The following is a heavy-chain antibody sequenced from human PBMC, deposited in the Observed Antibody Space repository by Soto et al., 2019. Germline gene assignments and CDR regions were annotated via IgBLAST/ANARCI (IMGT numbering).Heavy chain of an antibody. D-gene: IGHD1-1*01. Sequence: QVQLVQSGAEVKKPGSSVKVSCKASGGTFSTYDICWVRQAPGQGLEWMGGIIPLFGTANYAQKFQGRATILPTESTRKAYMDLRNLRFRNTAWNFWALKEGTKAYKSATGGQEPRVTASS. CDR3: ALKEGTKAYKSAT. CDR2: IIPLFGTA. J-gene: IGHJ4*02. V-gene: IGHV1-69*01. CDR1: GGTFSTYD.